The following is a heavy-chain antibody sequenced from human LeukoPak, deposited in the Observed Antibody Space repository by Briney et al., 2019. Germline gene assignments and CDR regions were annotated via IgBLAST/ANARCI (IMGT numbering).Heavy chain of an antibody. J-gene: IGHJ5*02. CDR2: MYAAGTT. CDR3: ARGGPRGSWPSCDP. D-gene: IGHD6-13*01. CDR1: GFTVSSNY. Sequence: GGSLRLSCAASGFTVSSNYMTWVRQAPGKGLEWVSVMYAAGTTYYADSVKGRFTISRDNSKNKLSLQMNSLRADDTAVYYCARGGPRGSWPSCDPGGQGTRVSVS. V-gene: IGHV3-53*01.